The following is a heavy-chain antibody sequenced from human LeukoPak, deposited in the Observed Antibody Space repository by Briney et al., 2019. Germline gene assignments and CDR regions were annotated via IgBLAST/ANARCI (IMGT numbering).Heavy chain of an antibody. CDR2: INPNSGGT. D-gene: IGHD2-2*02. CDR3: ARAPSYCSSTSCYTGIDY. V-gene: IGHV1-2*02. J-gene: IGHJ4*02. CDR1: GYTFTGYY. Sequence: ASVKVSRKASGYTFTGYYMHWVRQAPGQGLEWMGWINPNSGGTNYAQKFQGRVTMTRDTSISTAYMELSRLRSDDTAVYYCARAPSYCSSTSCYTGIDYWGQGTLVTVSS.